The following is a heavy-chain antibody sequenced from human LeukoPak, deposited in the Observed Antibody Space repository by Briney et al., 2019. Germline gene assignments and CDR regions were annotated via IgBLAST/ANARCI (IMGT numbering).Heavy chain of an antibody. CDR2: FDPEDGET. V-gene: IGHV1-24*01. D-gene: IGHD3-10*01. Sequence: ASVKVSCKVSGYTLTKLSMHWVRQAPGKGLEWMGGFDPEDGETIYAQKFQGRVTMTEDTSTDTAYMELSSLRSEDTAVYYCATDPHYYGSGSYRDYWGQGTLVTVSS. CDR1: GYTLTKLS. CDR3: ATDPHYYGSGSYRDY. J-gene: IGHJ4*02.